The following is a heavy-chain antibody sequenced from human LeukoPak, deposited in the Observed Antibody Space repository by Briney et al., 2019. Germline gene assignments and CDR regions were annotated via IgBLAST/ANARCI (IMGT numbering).Heavy chain of an antibody. CDR1: GGSFSGYY. D-gene: IGHD6-19*01. Sequence: PSETLSLTCAVYGGSFSGYYWSWIRQPPGKGLEWIGRIYTSGSTNYNPSLKSRVTMSVDTSKNQFSLKLSSVTAADTAVYYCARDGAVAGSIYYYYYMDVWGKGTTVTISS. J-gene: IGHJ6*03. CDR3: ARDGAVAGSIYYYYYMDV. V-gene: IGHV4-4*07. CDR2: IYTSGST.